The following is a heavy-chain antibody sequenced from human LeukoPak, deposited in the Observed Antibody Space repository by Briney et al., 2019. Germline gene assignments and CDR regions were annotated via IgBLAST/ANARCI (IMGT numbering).Heavy chain of an antibody. CDR2: INHSGST. D-gene: IGHD6-6*01. V-gene: IGHV4-34*01. J-gene: IGHJ4*02. Sequence: SETLSLTCAVYGGSFSGYYWSWIRQPPGKGLEWIGEINHSGSTNYNPSLKSRVTISVDTSKNQFSLKLSSVTAADTAVYYCARGLGRSIVARTLGYWGQGTLVTVSS. CDR1: GGSFSGYY. CDR3: ARGLGRSIVARTLGY.